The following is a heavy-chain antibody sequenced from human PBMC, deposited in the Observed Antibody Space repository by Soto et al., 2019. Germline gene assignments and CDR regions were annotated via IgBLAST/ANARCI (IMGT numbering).Heavy chain of an antibody. V-gene: IGHV4-59*01. Sequence: PSETLSLTCTVSGGSISSYYLTWIRQPPGKGLEWIGYSYYSGSTNYNPALKSRITISVDTSKNQFSLKLTSVTAADMAVYYCARVRRIGSRSHLDFYDYVMDVWGQGTTVTVSS. CDR2: SYYSGST. D-gene: IGHD3-22*01. J-gene: IGHJ6*02. CDR3: ARVRRIGSRSHLDFYDYVMDV. CDR1: GGSISSYY.